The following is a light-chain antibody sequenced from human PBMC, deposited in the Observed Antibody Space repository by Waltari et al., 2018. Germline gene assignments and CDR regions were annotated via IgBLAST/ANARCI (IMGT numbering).Light chain of an antibody. Sequence: QSALTQPASVSGSPGQSLTISCSGTNINIGEYNLVSCSQHHPRKAPKLIIYEDTKRPSDVSFLLSGSTSGNTASLTIAGLRAEDEADYYCCSLAGRGTKIFGGGTKLTVL. V-gene: IGLV2-23*01. CDR3: CSLAGRGTKI. CDR2: EDT. J-gene: IGLJ2*01. CDR1: NINIGEYNL.